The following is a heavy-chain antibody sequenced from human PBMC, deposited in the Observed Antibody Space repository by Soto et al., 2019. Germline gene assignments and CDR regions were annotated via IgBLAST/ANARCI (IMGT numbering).Heavy chain of an antibody. D-gene: IGHD2-21*02. CDR1: GYTFTSYY. J-gene: IGHJ6*03. CDR2: INPSGGST. CDR3: AGGVTALYYYYYMDV. Sequence: ASVKVSCKASGYTFTSYYMHWVRQAPGQGLEWMGIINPSGGSTSYAQKFQGRVTMTRDTSTSTVYMELSSLRSEDTAVYYCAGGVTALYYYYYMDVWGKGTTVTVSS. V-gene: IGHV1-46*01.